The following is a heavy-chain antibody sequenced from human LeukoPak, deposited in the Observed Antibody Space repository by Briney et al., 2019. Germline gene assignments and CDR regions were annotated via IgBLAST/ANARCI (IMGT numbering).Heavy chain of an antibody. CDR1: GFTFSSYS. D-gene: IGHD4-23*01. Sequence: PGGSLRLSCAASGFTFSSYSMNWVRQAPGKGLEWVSSISSSSSYIYYADSVKRRFTISRDNAKNSLYLQMNSLRPEDTAVYYCASLRVGYGGNSWGQGTLVTVSS. CDR3: ASLRVGYGGNS. V-gene: IGHV3-21*01. J-gene: IGHJ4*02. CDR2: ISSSSSYI.